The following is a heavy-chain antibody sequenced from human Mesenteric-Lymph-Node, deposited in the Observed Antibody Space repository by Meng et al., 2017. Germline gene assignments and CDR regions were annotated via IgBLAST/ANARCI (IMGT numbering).Heavy chain of an antibody. V-gene: IGHV3-23*01. Sequence: GESLKISCTASGLTFRDFAMSWVRRAPGKAFEWVSAISGGGGAAYYADAVKGRFSISRDNSRNIVYLQMNSLTGEDTAIYYCAKDRGNTWRTASLFDPWGQGTLVTVSS. CDR2: ISGGGGAA. CDR1: GLTFRDFA. CDR3: AKDRGNTWRTASLFDP. J-gene: IGHJ5*02. D-gene: IGHD3-10*01.